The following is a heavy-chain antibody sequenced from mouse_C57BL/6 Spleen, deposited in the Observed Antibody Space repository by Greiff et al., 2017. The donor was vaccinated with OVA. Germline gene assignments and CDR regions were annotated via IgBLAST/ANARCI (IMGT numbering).Heavy chain of an antibody. CDR3: ARRRPGFAY. CDR1: GYTFTSYW. CDR2: IDPSDSYT. V-gene: IGHV1-50*01. J-gene: IGHJ3*01. Sequence: QVQLQQPGAELVKPGASVKLSCKASGYTFTSYWMQWVKQRPGQGLEWIGEIDPSDSYTNYNQKFKGKATLTVDTSSSTAYMQLSSLTSEDSAVYYCARRRPGFAYWGKGTLVTVSA.